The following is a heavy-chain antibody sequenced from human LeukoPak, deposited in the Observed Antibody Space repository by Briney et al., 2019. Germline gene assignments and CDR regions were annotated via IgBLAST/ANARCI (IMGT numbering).Heavy chain of an antibody. V-gene: IGHV1-69*13. CDR2: IIPPSGAA. J-gene: IGHJ3*02. CDR3: VRSLHPNWNVDVFHI. D-gene: IGHD1-1*01. CDR1: GGAFSSYG. Sequence: SVKVSCKTSGGAFSSYGINWVRQAPGQGLEWMGGIIPPSGAANYAQKFQDRVTIIADESTSTASMDLSSLRSEDTAVYFCVRSLHPNWNVDVFHIWGQGTMVTVSS.